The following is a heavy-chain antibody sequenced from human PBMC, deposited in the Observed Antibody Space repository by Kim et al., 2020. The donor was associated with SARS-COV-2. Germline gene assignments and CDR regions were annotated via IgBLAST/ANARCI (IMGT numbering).Heavy chain of an antibody. J-gene: IGHJ4*02. V-gene: IGHV1-18*01. D-gene: IGHD3-3*01. Sequence: ASVKVSCKASGYSFTSYGISWVRQAPGQGLEWMGWISGYSGKTKFAQKLQGRVTLTTDTSTGTVYMELRSLRSDDTAVYYCARPTFAVVMRRDIYYFDYWGQGTLVTVSS. CDR1: GYSFTSYG. CDR2: ISGYSGKT. CDR3: ARPTFAVVMRRDIYYFDY.